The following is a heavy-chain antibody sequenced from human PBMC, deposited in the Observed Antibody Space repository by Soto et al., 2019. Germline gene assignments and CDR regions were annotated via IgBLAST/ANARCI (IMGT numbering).Heavy chain of an antibody. CDR1: GDSVSSGGNY. CDR2: IYYSGST. Sequence: PSETLSLTCTVSGDSVSSGGNYWSWIRQPPGEGLEWIAYIYYSGSTNYNPSLKSRVTISVDTSKNQFSLKLSSVTAADTAVYYCAIGGYSYGFDAFDIWGQGTMVTVSS. V-gene: IGHV4-61*08. CDR3: AIGGYSYGFDAFDI. J-gene: IGHJ3*02. D-gene: IGHD5-18*01.